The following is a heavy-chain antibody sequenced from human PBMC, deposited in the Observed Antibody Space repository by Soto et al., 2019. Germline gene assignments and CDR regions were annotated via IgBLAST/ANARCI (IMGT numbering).Heavy chain of an antibody. J-gene: IGHJ3*02. CDR3: ASPARNYDFWSGYSFDI. Sequence: ASVKVSCKASGYTFTSYDINWVRQATGQGLEWMGWMNPNSGNTGYAQKFQGRVTMTRNTSISTAYMELSSLRPEDTAVYYCASPARNYDFWSGYSFDIWGQGTMVTVSS. CDR1: GYTFTSYD. V-gene: IGHV1-8*01. D-gene: IGHD3-3*01. CDR2: MNPNSGNT.